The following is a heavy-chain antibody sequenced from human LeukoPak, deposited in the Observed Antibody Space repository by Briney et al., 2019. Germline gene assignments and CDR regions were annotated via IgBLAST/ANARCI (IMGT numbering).Heavy chain of an antibody. D-gene: IGHD2-21*01. CDR3: ARRAYCGGDCNWYFDL. J-gene: IGHJ2*01. CDR1: GYSISSGYY. V-gene: IGHV4-38-2*01. Sequence: PSETLSLTCAISGYSISSGYYWGWIRQPPGKGLEWTGSIYHSGGTYYSPSLKSRVTISVDTSKNQFSLKLSSVTAADTAVYYCARRAYCGGDCNWYFDLWGRGTLVTVSS. CDR2: IYHSGGT.